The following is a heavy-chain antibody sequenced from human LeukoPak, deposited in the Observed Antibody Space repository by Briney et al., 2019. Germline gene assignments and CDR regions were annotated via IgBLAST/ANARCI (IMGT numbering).Heavy chain of an antibody. CDR3: ARDSIAAAGSPHYYYYGMDV. Sequence: ASVKVSCKASGYTFTSYYMHWVRQAPGQGLEWMGWINPNSGGTNYAQKFQGRVTMTRDTSISTAYMELSRLRSDDTAVYYCARDSIAAAGSPHYYYYGMDVWGQGTTVTVSS. V-gene: IGHV1-2*02. D-gene: IGHD6-13*01. J-gene: IGHJ6*02. CDR1: GYTFTSYY. CDR2: INPNSGGT.